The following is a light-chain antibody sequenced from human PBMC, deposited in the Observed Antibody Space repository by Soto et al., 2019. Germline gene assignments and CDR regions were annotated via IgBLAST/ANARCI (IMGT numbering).Light chain of an antibody. CDR1: QGITND. CDR3: LQHNSYPWT. Sequence: DIQMPPSPSSLSASVGDRVPITCRASQGITNDLTWYQQKPGKAPKRLIYAASSLQSGVPSRFSGSGAGTEFTRTSSSLQPEDFATYYCLQHNSYPWTLGQGTTVE. J-gene: IGKJ1*01. V-gene: IGKV1-17*01. CDR2: AAS.